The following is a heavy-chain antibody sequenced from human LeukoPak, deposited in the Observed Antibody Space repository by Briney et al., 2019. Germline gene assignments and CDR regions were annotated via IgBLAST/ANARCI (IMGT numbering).Heavy chain of an antibody. Sequence: GGSLRLSCAASGFTSSSYWMSWVRQAPGKGLEWVANIKQDGSEKYYVDSVKGRFTISRDNAKNSLYLQMNSLRAEDTAVYYCARDTGWLDYWGQGTLVTVSS. CDR1: GFTSSSYW. V-gene: IGHV3-7*04. CDR2: IKQDGSEK. D-gene: IGHD4-11*01. J-gene: IGHJ4*02. CDR3: ARDTGWLDY.